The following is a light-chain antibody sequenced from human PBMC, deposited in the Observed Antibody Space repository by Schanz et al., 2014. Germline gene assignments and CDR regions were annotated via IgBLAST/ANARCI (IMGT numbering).Light chain of an antibody. CDR1: QGIGSY. J-gene: IGKJ4*01. V-gene: IGKV1-9*01. CDR2: AAS. Sequence: DIQMTQSPSPLSASVGDSVTITCRASQGIGSYLAWYQQKPGKAPQLLIYAASTLQSGVPSRFGGSGSGTDFTLTISSLQPEDFATYYCQQLNSYPPSQTFGGGTKVEIK. CDR3: QQLNSYPPSQT.